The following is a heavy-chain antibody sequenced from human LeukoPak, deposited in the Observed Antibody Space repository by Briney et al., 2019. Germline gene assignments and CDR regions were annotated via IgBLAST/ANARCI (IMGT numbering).Heavy chain of an antibody. CDR2: ISSSANTI. CDR1: GFTFSSYE. J-gene: IGHJ3*01. V-gene: IGHV3-48*03. D-gene: IGHD3-16*01. Sequence: PGGSLRLSCAASGFTFSSYEMNWVRQAPGKGLEWVSYISSSANTIYYADSVKGRFTISRDNARNSLYLQMSSLRAEDTAVYYCAAPDYDSVTFDFWGQGTMVTVSS. CDR3: AAPDYDSVTFDF.